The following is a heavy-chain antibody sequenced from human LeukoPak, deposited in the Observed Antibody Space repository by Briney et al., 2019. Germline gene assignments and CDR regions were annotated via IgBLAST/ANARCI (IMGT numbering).Heavy chain of an antibody. CDR3: ARTIVDGAIAAAATFDY. Sequence: SETLSLTCTVSGGSISSSSYYWGWIRQPPGKGLEWIGSIYYSGSTYYNPSLKSRVTISVDTSKNQFSLKLSSVTAADTAVYYCARTIVDGAIAAAATFDYWGQGTLVTVSS. D-gene: IGHD6-13*01. CDR1: GGSISSSSYY. CDR2: IYYSGST. V-gene: IGHV4-39*07. J-gene: IGHJ4*02.